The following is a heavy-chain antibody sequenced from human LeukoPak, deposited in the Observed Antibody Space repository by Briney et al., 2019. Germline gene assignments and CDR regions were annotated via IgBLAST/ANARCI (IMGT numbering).Heavy chain of an antibody. CDR3: ARGRRTTISKY. D-gene: IGHD5-24*01. CDR1: GYTFPDYG. V-gene: IGHV1-18*01. Sequence: GASVKVSCKASGYTFPDYGVSWVRQAPGQGLEWMGWVSPNTGNTNYAQRFHVRVTMTTDTSTTTAYMELKSLTSDDTAVYYCARGRRTTISKYWGQGTRVTVSS. CDR2: VSPNTGNT. J-gene: IGHJ4*02.